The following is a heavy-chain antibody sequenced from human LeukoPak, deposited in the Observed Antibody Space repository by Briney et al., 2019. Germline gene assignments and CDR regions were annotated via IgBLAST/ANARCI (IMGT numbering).Heavy chain of an antibody. V-gene: IGHV3-9*01. CDR3: AKDADSGYDSDWDGGIDY. CDR1: GFTFDDYA. D-gene: IGHD5-12*01. J-gene: IGHJ4*02. Sequence: PGRSLRLSCAASGFTFDDYAMHWVRQAPGKGLEWVSGISWNSGSIGYADSVKGRFTISRDNAKNSLYLQMNSLRAEDTALYYCAKDADSGYDSDWDGGIDYWGQGTLVTVSS. CDR2: ISWNSGSI.